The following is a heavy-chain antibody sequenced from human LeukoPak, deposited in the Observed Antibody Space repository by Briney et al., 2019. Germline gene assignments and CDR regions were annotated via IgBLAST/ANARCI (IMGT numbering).Heavy chain of an antibody. Sequence: GGSLRLSCAASGFTFSSYWMSWVRQAPGKGLEWVANIKQDGSEKYYVDSVKGRFTISRDNAKNSLYLQMNSLRAEDTAVYYCARGGVGGLVDFAYWGQGTLVTVSS. CDR2: IKQDGSEK. V-gene: IGHV3-7*01. CDR1: GFTFSSYW. J-gene: IGHJ4*02. CDR3: ARGGVGGLVDFAY. D-gene: IGHD2-2*01.